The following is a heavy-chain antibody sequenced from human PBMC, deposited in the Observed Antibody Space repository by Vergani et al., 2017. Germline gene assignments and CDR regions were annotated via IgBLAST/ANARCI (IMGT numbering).Heavy chain of an antibody. CDR1: GGPMSGYY. V-gene: IGHV4-59*12. D-gene: IGHD6-6*01. CDR2: MYHSGST. J-gene: IGHJ4*02. Sequence: QVRLQESGPGLVKPSETLSLTCSVPGGPMSGYYWSWIRQPPGKELEWIGYMYHSGSTNYNPSLKSRVTMSVDTSKNQFSLKLSSVTAADTAVYYCAREYSSSVGFLAYWGQGTLVTVSS. CDR3: AREYSSSVGFLAY.